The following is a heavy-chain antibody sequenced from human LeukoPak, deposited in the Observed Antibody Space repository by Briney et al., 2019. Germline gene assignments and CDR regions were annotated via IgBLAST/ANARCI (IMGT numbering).Heavy chain of an antibody. J-gene: IGHJ4*02. V-gene: IGHV3-66*01. CDR3: ASWLTRRGLLLRDY. Sequence: GGSLRLSCAASGFTVSSNYMSWVRQAPGKGLEWVSVIYSGGSTYYADSVKGRFTISRDNSKNTLYLQMNSLRAEDTAVYYCASWLTRRGLLLRDYWGQGTLVTVSS. D-gene: IGHD2-15*01. CDR2: IYSGGST. CDR1: GFTVSSNY.